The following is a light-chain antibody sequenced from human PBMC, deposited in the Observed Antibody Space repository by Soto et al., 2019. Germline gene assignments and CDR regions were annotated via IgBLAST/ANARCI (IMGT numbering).Light chain of an antibody. Sequence: QSVLTQPPSVSGAPGQRVTISCTGSSSNIGAGYDVHWYQQLPGTAPKLLIYGNSNRPSGVPDRCSGSKSGTSASLAITGLQAEDEADYYCQSYDSSLNAVVFGGGTKLPVL. CDR1: SSNIGAGYD. CDR3: QSYDSSLNAVV. CDR2: GNS. V-gene: IGLV1-40*01. J-gene: IGLJ2*01.